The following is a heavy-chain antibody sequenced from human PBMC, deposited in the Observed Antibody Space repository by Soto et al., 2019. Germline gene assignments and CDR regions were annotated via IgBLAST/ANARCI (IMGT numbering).Heavy chain of an antibody. J-gene: IGHJ5*02. D-gene: IGHD2-2*01. CDR3: ARVVPGAEAWFGP. CDR2: ISLYSDGT. CDR1: GYTFSNYG. Sequence: ASVKGSWKTSGYTFSNYGITWVRQAPGQPLEWLGWISLYSDGTNYAQKFQGRVSMTTDTSTTTAYMELRSLRSDDTAVYYCARVVPGAEAWFGPWGQGTLVTVSS. V-gene: IGHV1-18*01.